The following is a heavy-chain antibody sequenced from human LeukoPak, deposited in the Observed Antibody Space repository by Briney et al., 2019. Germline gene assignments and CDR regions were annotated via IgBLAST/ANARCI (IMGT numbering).Heavy chain of an antibody. CDR1: GGSLSGYY. CDR2: INHSGST. CDR3: ARGSITIFGVVINLFDY. V-gene: IGHV4-34*01. Sequence: SETLSLTCAVYGGSLSGYYWSWIRQPPGKGLEWIGEINHSGSTNYNPSLKSRVTISVDTSKNQFSLKLSSVTAADTAVYYCARGSITIFGVVINLFDYWGQGTLVTVSS. D-gene: IGHD3-3*01. J-gene: IGHJ4*02.